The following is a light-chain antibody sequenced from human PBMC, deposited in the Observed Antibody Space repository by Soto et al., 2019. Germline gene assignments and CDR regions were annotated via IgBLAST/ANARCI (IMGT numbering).Light chain of an antibody. Sequence: DIQMTQSPSTLSASVGDRVIITCRASQSISSWLAWYQQKPGKAPKVLIYKASSLESGVPSRFSGSGSGTEFTLTINSLQPDDFATYYCQHYNSYPLTFGGGTKVEIK. V-gene: IGKV1-5*03. J-gene: IGKJ4*01. CDR2: KAS. CDR3: QHYNSYPLT. CDR1: QSISSW.